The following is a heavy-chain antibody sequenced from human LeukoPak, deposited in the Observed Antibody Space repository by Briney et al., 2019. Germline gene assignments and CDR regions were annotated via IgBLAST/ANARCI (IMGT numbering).Heavy chain of an antibody. CDR3: ARDSSNWSFDH. D-gene: IGHD6-13*01. CDR1: GYTFTSYH. J-gene: IGHJ4*02. CDR2: IGPSGGST. Sequence: ASVKVSCKASGYTFTSYHMHWVRQARGQGLEWMGIIGPSGGSTSYTQKLQGRVTMTRDTSMSTVYMELTSLRSEDTAVYYCARDSSNWSFDHWGQGTLVTVSS. V-gene: IGHV1-46*01.